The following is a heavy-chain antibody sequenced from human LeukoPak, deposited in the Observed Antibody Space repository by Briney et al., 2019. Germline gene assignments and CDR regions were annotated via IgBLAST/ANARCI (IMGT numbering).Heavy chain of an antibody. D-gene: IGHD5-18*01. J-gene: IGHJ4*02. CDR3: AKRIQSAMAMGY. Sequence: GGSLRLSCAASGFTFSTYWMHWVRQAPGKGLVWVSRINRDASSIAYADSVQGRFTISRDNSKYTMYLQMNSLRAEDTAVYYCAKRIQSAMAMGYWGQGTLVTVSS. CDR2: INRDASSI. V-gene: IGHV3-74*01. CDR1: GFTFSTYW.